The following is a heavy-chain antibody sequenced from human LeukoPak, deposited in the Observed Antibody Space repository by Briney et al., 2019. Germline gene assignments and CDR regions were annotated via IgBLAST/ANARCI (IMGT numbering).Heavy chain of an antibody. CDR1: DYSISSGYY. CDR2: IYHSGST. D-gene: IGHD3-22*01. J-gene: IGHJ4*02. V-gene: IGHV4-38-2*02. CDR3: ARERGEYYYDNSGYS. Sequence: SETLSLTCTVSDYSISSGYYWGWIRQPPGQGLEWIGSIYHSGSTYYNPSLKSRVTISVDTSKNQFSLKLSSVTAADTAVYYCARERGEYYYDNSGYSWGQGTLVTVSS.